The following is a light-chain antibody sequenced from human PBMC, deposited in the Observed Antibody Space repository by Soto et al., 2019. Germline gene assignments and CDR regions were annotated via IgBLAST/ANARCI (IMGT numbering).Light chain of an antibody. J-gene: IGKJ1*01. CDR2: GAS. V-gene: IGKV3-15*01. Sequence: EIVITQSPATLSVSPGERATLSCRASQSVSSNLAWYQQKPGQAPRLLIYGASTRATGIPARFSGSGSGTEFTLTISSLQSEDFAVYFCQQYDNLSWTFGQGTKVDIK. CDR1: QSVSSN. CDR3: QQYDNLSWT.